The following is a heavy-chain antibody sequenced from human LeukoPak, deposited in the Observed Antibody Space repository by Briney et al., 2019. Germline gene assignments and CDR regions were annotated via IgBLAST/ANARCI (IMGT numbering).Heavy chain of an antibody. D-gene: IGHD3-3*01. V-gene: IGHV4-34*01. CDR2: INHSGST. J-gene: IGHJ6*02. CDR1: GGSFSGYY. Sequence: XLXXXCAVYGGSFSGYYWSWIRQPPGKGLEWIGEINHSGSTNYNPSLKSRVTISVDTSKNQFSLKLSSVTAADTAVYYCARGLLRPYYYYGMDVWGQGTTVTVSS. CDR3: ARGLLRPYYYYGMDV.